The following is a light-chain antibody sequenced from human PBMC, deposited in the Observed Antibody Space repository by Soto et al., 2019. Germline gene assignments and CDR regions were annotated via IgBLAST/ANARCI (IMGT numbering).Light chain of an antibody. CDR1: QTVLYSSNNKNH. Sequence: DIVMTQSPDSLSVSLGERATVNCKSSQTVLYSSNNKNHLAWYQQRPGQPPKLLFSWASTRESGVPDRFSASGSGTDFTLSIGSLQAEDVAVYYCQQYYSTPRTFGQGTKVEIK. J-gene: IGKJ1*01. CDR2: WAS. CDR3: QQYYSTPRT. V-gene: IGKV4-1*01.